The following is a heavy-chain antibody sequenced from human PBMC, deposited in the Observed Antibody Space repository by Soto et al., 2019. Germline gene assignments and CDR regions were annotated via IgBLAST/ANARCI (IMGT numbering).Heavy chain of an antibody. CDR1: GGSISNYY. J-gene: IGHJ4*02. CDR3: ARAAFGGDFDY. Sequence: SETLSLTCIVSGGSISNYYWSWIRQPPGKGLEWIRYIYYSGSTNYNPSLKSRDTKSVDKSKNQFYLKQSSVTSADTAVYYCARAAFGGDFDYWGQGTLVTVSA. V-gene: IGHV4-59*12. CDR2: IYYSGST. D-gene: IGHD2-21*01.